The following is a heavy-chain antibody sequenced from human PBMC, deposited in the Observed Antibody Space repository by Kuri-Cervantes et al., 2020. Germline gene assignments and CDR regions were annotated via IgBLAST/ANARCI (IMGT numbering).Heavy chain of an antibody. CDR1: GYTFTSYY. CDR2: INPSGGST. Sequence: ASVKVSCKASGYTFTSYYMHWVRQAPGQGLEWMGIINPSGGSTSYAQKFQGRVTMTTDTSTSTAYMELRSLRSDDTAVYYCAEVNWNYGIWFDPWGQGTLVTVSS. J-gene: IGHJ5*02. CDR3: AEVNWNYGIWFDP. V-gene: IGHV1-46*01. D-gene: IGHD1-7*01.